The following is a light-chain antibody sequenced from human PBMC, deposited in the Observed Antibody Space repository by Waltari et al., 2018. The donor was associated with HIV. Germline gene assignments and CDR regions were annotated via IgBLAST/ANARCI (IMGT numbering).Light chain of an antibody. CDR1: QSVLYNSNSKNY. Sequence: DIVLTQSPDSLAVSLGERATINCKASQSVLYNSNSKNYLSWYQQRPGQPPKLLIYLASTRESGVPDRFSGSASGTDFTLTISGLPAEDVAVYYCHQYYTTPWAFGQGTKVEIK. CDR2: LAS. V-gene: IGKV4-1*01. J-gene: IGKJ1*01. CDR3: HQYYTTPWA.